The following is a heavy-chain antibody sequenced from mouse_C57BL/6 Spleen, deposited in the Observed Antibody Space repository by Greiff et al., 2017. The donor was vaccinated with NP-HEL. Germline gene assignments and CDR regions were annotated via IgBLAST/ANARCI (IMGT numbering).Heavy chain of an antibody. CDR1: YFAFMASA. CDR3: ARGDDYVAMDY. J-gene: IGHJ4*01. Sequence: LQQSGAELVRPGSSVKLSCKASYFAFMASAMHWVKQRPGHGLEWIGSFTMYSDATEYSENFKGKATLTANTSTVTAYMELSSLASEASAVYCCARGDDYVAMDYWGQGTSVTVSS. V-gene: IGHV1-49*01. CDR2: FTMYSDAT.